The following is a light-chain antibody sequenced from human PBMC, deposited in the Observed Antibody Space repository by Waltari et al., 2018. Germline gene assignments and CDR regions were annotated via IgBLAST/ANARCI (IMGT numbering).Light chain of an antibody. J-gene: IGKJ1*01. CDR3: QQSYSTPPWT. CDR2: AAS. Sequence: DIQMTQSPSSLSASVGDRVTITCRASQSISSYLNWYQQKPGKAPKLLIHAASSLQSGVPSRFSGSGSGTDFTLTISSLQPEDFATYYCQQSYSTPPWTFGQGTKVEIK. V-gene: IGKV1-39*01. CDR1: QSISSY.